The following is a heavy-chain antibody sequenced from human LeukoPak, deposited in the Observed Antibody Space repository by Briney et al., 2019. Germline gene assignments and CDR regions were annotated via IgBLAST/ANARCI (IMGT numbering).Heavy chain of an antibody. J-gene: IGHJ6*02. CDR1: GFTFSSYA. CDR2: ISGSGGST. CDR3: ATDSNYDFWSGYYSYYYYGMDV. D-gene: IGHD3-3*01. V-gene: IGHV3-23*01. Sequence: GGSLRLSCAASGFTFSSYAMSWVRQAPGKGLEWVSAISGSGGSTYYADSVKGRSTISRDNSKNTLYLQMNSLRAEDTAVYYCATDSNYDFWSGYYSYYYYGMDVWGQGTTVTVSS.